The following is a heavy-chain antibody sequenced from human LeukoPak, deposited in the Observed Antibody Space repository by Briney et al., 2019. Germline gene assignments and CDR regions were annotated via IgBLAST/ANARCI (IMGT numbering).Heavy chain of an antibody. CDR3: AKATDDYSRRGIDC. CDR2: ISASGDGS. D-gene: IGHD4-11*01. V-gene: IGHV3-23*01. CDR1: GFTFSSYA. Sequence: PGGSLRLSCAASGFTFSSYAINWVRQAPGKGLEWVSSISASGDGSYYALSVKGRFTISRDNSKNTLFLQMNSLRAEDTAVYYCAKATDDYSRRGIDCWGQGTLVTVSS. J-gene: IGHJ4*02.